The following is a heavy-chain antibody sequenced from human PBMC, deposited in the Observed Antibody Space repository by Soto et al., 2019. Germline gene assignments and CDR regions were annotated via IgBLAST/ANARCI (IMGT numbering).Heavy chain of an antibody. CDR2: IYWNDDK. J-gene: IGHJ4*02. CDR3: AHRRDSSGYAGPDFDY. V-gene: IGHV2-5*01. D-gene: IGHD3-22*01. Sequence: SGPTLVKPTQTLTLTCTFSGFSLSTSGVGVGWIRQPPGKALEWLALIYWNDDKRYSPSLKSRLTITKDTSKNQVVLTMTNMDPVDTATYYCAHRRDSSGYAGPDFDYWGQGTLVTVSS. CDR1: GFSLSTSGVG.